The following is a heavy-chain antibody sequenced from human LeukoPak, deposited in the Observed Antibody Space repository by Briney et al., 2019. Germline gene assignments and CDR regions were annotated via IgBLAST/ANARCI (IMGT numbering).Heavy chain of an antibody. V-gene: IGHV1-2*02. D-gene: IGHD6-19*01. CDR2: INPNSGGT. CDR1: GYTFTGYY. CDR3: ARSPPIAVAAGPFDY. Sequence: ASVKVSCKASGYTFTGYYMHWVRQAPGQGLEWMGWINPNSGGTNYAQKFQGRVTMTRDTSISTAYMELSRLRSDDTAVYYCARSPPIAVAAGPFDYWGQGTLVTVPS. J-gene: IGHJ4*02.